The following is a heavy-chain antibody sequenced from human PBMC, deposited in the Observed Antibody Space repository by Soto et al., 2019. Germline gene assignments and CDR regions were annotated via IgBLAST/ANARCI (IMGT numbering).Heavy chain of an antibody. J-gene: IGHJ4*02. CDR2: MNPNSGNT. V-gene: IGHV1-8*01. Sequence: ASVKVSCKASGYTFTSYDINWVRQATGQGLEWMGWMNPNSGNTGYAQKFQGRVTMTRNTSISTAYMELSSLRSEDTAVYYCARGSCSGGSCYSYYFDYWGQGNMVTVSS. D-gene: IGHD2-15*01. CDR3: ARGSCSGGSCYSYYFDY. CDR1: GYTFTSYD.